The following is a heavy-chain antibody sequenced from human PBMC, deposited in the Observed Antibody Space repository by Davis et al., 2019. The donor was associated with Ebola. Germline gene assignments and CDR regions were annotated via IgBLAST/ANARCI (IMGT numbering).Heavy chain of an antibody. Sequence: PGGSLRLSCAASGFTFSSYAMSWVRQAPGKGLEWVSAISGSGGSTYYADSVKGRFTISRDNSKNTLYLQMNSLRAEDTAVYYCAKDMWGGKQLAPYYYYGMDVWGQGTTVTVSS. CDR2: ISGSGGST. CDR3: AKDMWGGKQLAPYYYYGMDV. J-gene: IGHJ6*02. D-gene: IGHD6-6*01. V-gene: IGHV3-23*01. CDR1: GFTFSSYA.